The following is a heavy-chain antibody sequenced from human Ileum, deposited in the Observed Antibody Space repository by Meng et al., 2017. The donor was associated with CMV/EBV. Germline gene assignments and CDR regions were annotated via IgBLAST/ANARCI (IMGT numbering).Heavy chain of an antibody. Sequence: QVQLPGAGPGLVEPSGTLSLTCTVSGGSINNSPYFGGWIRQPPGKGLEWIGSIYYSGTTSYNPSLKSRITISVDTSKNQFSLKLTSVTAADTAVYYCARSSGSGSFSYWGQGTLVTVSS. CDR1: GGSINNSPYF. V-gene: IGHV4-39*07. J-gene: IGHJ4*02. D-gene: IGHD3-10*01. CDR3: ARSSGSGSFSY. CDR2: IYYSGTT.